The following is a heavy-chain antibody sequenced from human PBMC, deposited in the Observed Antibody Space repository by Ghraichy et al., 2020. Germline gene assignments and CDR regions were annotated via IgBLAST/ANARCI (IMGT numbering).Heavy chain of an antibody. CDR1: GGSFSGYY. D-gene: IGHD5-18*01. CDR3: ARATTDTAMVPYYFDY. CDR2: INHSGST. Sequence: SETLSLTCAVYGGSFSGYYWSWIRQPPGKGLEWIGEINHSGSTNYNPSLKSRVTISVDTSKNQFSLKLSSVTAADTAVYYCARATTDTAMVPYYFDYWGQGTLVTVSS. V-gene: IGHV4-34*01. J-gene: IGHJ4*02.